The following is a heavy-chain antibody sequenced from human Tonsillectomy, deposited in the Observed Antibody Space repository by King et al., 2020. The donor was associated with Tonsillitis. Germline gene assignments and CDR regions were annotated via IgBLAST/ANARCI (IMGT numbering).Heavy chain of an antibody. CDR1: GFTFSSYN. J-gene: IGHJ4*02. CDR3: SRDHYDFWSGYYFF. V-gene: IGHV3-21*01. CDR2: ISSSSSYI. Sequence: VQLVESGGGLVKPGGSLRLSCAASGFTFSSYNMHWVRQAPGKGLEWVSSISSSSSYIYYADSGKGRFPNPRDNAKNSLYRQINSLRAEDTAMYYCSRDHYDFWSGYYFFWGQGTLVTVSS. D-gene: IGHD3-3*01.